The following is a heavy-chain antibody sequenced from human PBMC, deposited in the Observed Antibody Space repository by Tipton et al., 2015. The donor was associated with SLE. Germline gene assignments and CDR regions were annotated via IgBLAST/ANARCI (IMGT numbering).Heavy chain of an antibody. CDR2: IKQDGSEK. J-gene: IGHJ2*01. CDR3: TRGPTSRYFDL. CDR1: GFTFSSYW. Sequence: RLSCAASGFTFSSYWMSWVRQAPGKGLEWVANIKQDGSEKYYVDSVKGRFTISRDNAKNSLYLQMNSLRAEDTAVYYCTRGPTSRYFDLWGRGTLVTVSS. V-gene: IGHV3-7*01.